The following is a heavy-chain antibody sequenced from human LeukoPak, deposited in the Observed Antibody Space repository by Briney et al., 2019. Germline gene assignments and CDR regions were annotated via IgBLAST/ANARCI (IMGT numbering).Heavy chain of an antibody. V-gene: IGHV1-46*01. CDR3: ARAPIFGVVAYYFDY. D-gene: IGHD3-3*01. CDR2: INPSGGST. CDR1: GYTFTSYY. J-gene: IGHJ4*02. Sequence: ASVKVSCKASGYTFTSYYMHWVRQAPGQGLEWMGIINPSGGSTSYAQKFQGRVTMTRDTSTSTVYMELSSLRSEDTAVYYCARAPIFGVVAYYFDYWGQGTLVTVSS.